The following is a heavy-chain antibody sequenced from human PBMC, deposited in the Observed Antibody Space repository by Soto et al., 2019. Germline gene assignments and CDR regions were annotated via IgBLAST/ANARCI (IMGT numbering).Heavy chain of an antibody. Sequence: EVQLLVSGGGLVQPGGSLRLSCAASGFTFSSYAMSWVRLAPGKGLEWFSSIGGSGGTYYADSVKGRFTISRDNSKNMLYLHLNSLRAEDTAMYYCAKGQGWSYYYDSWGQGTLVTVSS. D-gene: IGHD2-15*01. CDR3: AKGQGWSYYYDS. V-gene: IGHV3-23*01. J-gene: IGHJ4*02. CDR1: GFTFSSYA. CDR2: IGGSGGT.